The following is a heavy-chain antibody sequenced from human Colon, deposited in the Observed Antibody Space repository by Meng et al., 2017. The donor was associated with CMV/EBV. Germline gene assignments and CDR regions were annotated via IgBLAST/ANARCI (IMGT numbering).Heavy chain of an antibody. V-gene: IGHV1-46*01. J-gene: IGHJ4*02. Sequence: NAACTASCYIFTSFYIRWVRQAPGQGLGWLGIINPSSGTTDYAQKFLARITMTRDTSTSTVYMELSSLRSEGTAIYYCALARALSPFWGQGTLVTVSS. CDR1: CYIFTSFY. CDR2: INPSSGTT. CDR3: ALARALSPF. D-gene: IGHD1-26*01.